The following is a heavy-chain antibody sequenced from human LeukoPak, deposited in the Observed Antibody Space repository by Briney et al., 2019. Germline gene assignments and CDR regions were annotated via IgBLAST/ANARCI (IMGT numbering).Heavy chain of an antibody. Sequence: PGGSLRLSCAASGFTFSSYEMNWVRQAPGKGLEWVSYISSSGSTIYYADSVKGRFTISRDNAKNSLYLQMNSLRAEDTAVYYCAKDKVAAYSGVSYFDYWGQGTLVTVSS. CDR1: GFTFSSYE. V-gene: IGHV3-48*03. CDR3: AKDKVAAYSGVSYFDY. CDR2: ISSSGSTI. D-gene: IGHD2-15*01. J-gene: IGHJ4*02.